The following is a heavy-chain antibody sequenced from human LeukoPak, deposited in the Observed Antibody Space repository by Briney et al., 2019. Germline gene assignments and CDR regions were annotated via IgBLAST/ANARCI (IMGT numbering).Heavy chain of an antibody. CDR3: ARDGRLGYYGSGSYYNDGFDP. J-gene: IGHJ5*02. CDR1: GYTFTSYG. CDR2: ISAYNGNT. D-gene: IGHD3-10*01. V-gene: IGHV1-18*01. Sequence: ASVKVSCKASGYTFTSYGISWVRQAPGQGLEWMGWISAYNGNTNYAQKLQGRVTMTTDTSTSTAYMGLRSLRSDDTAVYYCARDGRLGYYGSGSYYNDGFDPWGQGTLVTVFS.